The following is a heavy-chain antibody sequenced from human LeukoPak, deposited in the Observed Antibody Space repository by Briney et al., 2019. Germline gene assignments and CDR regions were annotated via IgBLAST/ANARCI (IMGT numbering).Heavy chain of an antibody. V-gene: IGHV3-23*01. CDR2: ISGSGGST. CDR3: AKRWYSSGWYNDYFDY. J-gene: IGHJ4*02. CDR1: GLTFSSHW. D-gene: IGHD6-19*01. Sequence: GGSLRLSCAASGLTFSSHWMHWVRQAPGKGLVWVSAISGSGGSTYYADSVKGRFTISRDNSKNTLYLQMNSLRAEDTAVYYCAKRWYSSGWYNDYFDYWGQGTLVTVSS.